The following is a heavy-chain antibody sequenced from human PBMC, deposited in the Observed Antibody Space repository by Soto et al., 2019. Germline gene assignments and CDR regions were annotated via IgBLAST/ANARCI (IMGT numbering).Heavy chain of an antibody. CDR1: GFTFSSYA. D-gene: IGHD2-21*02. V-gene: IGHV3-23*01. Sequence: SLRLSCAASGFTFSSYAMSWVRQAPGKGLEWVSAISGSGGSTYYADSVKGRFTISRDNSKNTLYLQMNSLRAEDTAVYYCAKDPDTVVTPDNWFDPWGQGTLVTVSS. CDR3: AKDPDTVVTPDNWFDP. CDR2: ISGSGGST. J-gene: IGHJ5*02.